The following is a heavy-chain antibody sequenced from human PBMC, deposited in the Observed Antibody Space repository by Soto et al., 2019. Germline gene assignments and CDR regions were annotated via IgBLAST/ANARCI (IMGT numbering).Heavy chain of an antibody. Sequence: GGSLRLSCAASGFTFSSYAMSWVRQAPGKGLEWVSAISGSGGSTYYADSLKGRFTISRDNSKNTLYLQMNSLRAEDTAVYYCAKLRITIFGVVPAGPDWFDPWGQGTLVTVSS. J-gene: IGHJ5*02. V-gene: IGHV3-23*01. CDR1: GFTFSSYA. D-gene: IGHD3-3*01. CDR3: AKLRITIFGVVPAGPDWFDP. CDR2: ISGSGGST.